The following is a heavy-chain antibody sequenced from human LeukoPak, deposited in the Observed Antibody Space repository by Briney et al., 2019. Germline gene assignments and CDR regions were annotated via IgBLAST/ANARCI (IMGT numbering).Heavy chain of an antibody. Sequence: GGSLRLSCAASGFTVSSNYMSWVRQAPGKGREWVLVIYSGGSTYYADSVKGRFTISRDNSKNTLYLQMNSLRAEDTAVYYCARAHDEVVPDVWGQGTTVTVSS. V-gene: IGHV3-53*01. D-gene: IGHD3-22*01. CDR3: ARAHDEVVPDV. CDR1: GFTVSSNY. J-gene: IGHJ6*02. CDR2: IYSGGST.